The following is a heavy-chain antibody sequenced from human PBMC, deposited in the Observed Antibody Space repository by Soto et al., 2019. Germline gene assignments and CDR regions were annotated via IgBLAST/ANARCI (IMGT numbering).Heavy chain of an antibody. V-gene: IGHV4-30-4*01. D-gene: IGHD3-10*01. CDR2: IYYSGST. CDR1: GGSISSGDYY. J-gene: IGHJ4*02. Sequence: PSETLSLTCTVSGGSISSGDYYWSWIRQPPGKGLEWIGYIYYSGSTYYNPSLKSRVTISVDTSKNQFSLKLSSVTAADTAVYYCARGKYGSGSPPYYFDYWGQGTLVTVSS. CDR3: ARGKYGSGSPPYYFDY.